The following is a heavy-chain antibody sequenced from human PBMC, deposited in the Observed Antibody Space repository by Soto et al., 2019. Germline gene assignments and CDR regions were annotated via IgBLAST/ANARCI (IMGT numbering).Heavy chain of an antibody. CDR1: GGTFSSYA. Sequence: QVQLVQSGAEVKKPGSSVKVSCKASGGTFSSYAISWVRQAPGQGLEWMGGIIPIFGTANYAQKFQGRVTSTADESTSTAYMELSSLRSEDTAVYYCARSPVYCSSTSCYAPIYYGMDVWGQGTTVTVSS. J-gene: IGHJ6*02. CDR2: IIPIFGTA. CDR3: ARSPVYCSSTSCYAPIYYGMDV. V-gene: IGHV1-69*01. D-gene: IGHD2-2*01.